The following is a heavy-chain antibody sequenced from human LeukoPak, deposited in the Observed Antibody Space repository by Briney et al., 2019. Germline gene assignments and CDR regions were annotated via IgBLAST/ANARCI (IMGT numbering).Heavy chain of an antibody. J-gene: IGHJ4*02. Sequence: ASVKVSCKASRFTLTGYYIHWVRQAPEEGLEWMGWINPNSGGTNYAQKFQGRVTMTRDTSISTVYMELSRLRSDDTALYYCARDVGYAYGPAAYYFDFWGQGTVATVSS. CDR1: RFTLTGYY. CDR2: INPNSGGT. D-gene: IGHD3-10*01. CDR3: ARDVGYAYGPAAYYFDF. V-gene: IGHV1-2*02.